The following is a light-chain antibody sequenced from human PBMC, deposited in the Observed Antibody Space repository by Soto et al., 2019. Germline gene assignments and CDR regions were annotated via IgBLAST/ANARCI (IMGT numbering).Light chain of an antibody. CDR3: QQYSHLIT. CDR2: DAS. Sequence: DLHLPQSPSSLSASVGDRVTITCQASQDISNYLNWYQQKLGKAPKLLIYDASNLETGVPSRFSGSGSGTDFTFTISSLQPEDIATYYCQQYSHLITFGQGTRLEIK. V-gene: IGKV1-33*01. J-gene: IGKJ5*01. CDR1: QDISNY.